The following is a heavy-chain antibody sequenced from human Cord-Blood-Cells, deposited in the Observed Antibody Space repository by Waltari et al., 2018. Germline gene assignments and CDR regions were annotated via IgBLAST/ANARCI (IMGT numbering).Heavy chain of an antibody. CDR1: GFTFSSYD. D-gene: IGHD6-6*01. CDR3: ARVGQLGFDY. Sequence: EVQLVESGGGLVQPGGSLRLSCAASGFTFSSYDLPWVRQATGKGLEWVSAIGTAGDTYYPGSVKGRFTISRENAKNSLYLQMNSLRAGDTAVYYCARVGQLGFDYWGQGTLVTVSS. J-gene: IGHJ4*02. V-gene: IGHV3-13*01. CDR2: IGTAGDT.